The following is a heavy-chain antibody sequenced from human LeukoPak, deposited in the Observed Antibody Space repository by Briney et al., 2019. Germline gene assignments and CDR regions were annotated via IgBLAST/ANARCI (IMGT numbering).Heavy chain of an antibody. J-gene: IGHJ4*02. V-gene: IGHV3-7*01. Sequence: GGSLRLSCAASGFTFTNYWMSWVRQAPGKGLEWVANIKEDGSEKYYVDSVKGRLTISRDNAKNSLYLQMNSLRAEDTAVYYCAGDQGWGQGTLVTVSS. CDR2: IKEDGSEK. CDR1: GFTFTNYW. CDR3: AGDQG.